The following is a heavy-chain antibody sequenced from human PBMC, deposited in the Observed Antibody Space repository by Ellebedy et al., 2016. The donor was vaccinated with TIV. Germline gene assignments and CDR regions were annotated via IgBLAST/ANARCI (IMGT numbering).Heavy chain of an antibody. V-gene: IGHV1-46*01. J-gene: IGHJ4*02. CDR3: ARDVLSTNALSPYHRDNSGQMLPSKFDY. Sequence: ASVKVSXXASGYTFTSYYMHWVRQAPGQGLEWMGIINPSGGSTSYAQKFQGRVTMTRDTSTSTVYMELSRLRSDDTAVYYCARDVLSTNALSPYHRDNSGQMLPSKFDYWGQGTLVTVSS. CDR1: GYTFTSYY. CDR2: INPSGGST. D-gene: IGHD3-22*01.